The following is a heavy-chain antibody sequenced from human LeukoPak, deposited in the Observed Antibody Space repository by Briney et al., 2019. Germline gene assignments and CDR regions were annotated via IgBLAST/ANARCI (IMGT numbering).Heavy chain of an antibody. V-gene: IGHV3-30*19. J-gene: IGHJ4*02. D-gene: IGHD3-22*01. Sequence: GGSLRLTCAASGFTFSSYGMHWVRQAPGKGLEWVAVISYDGSNKYYADSVKGRFTISRDNSKNTLYLQMNSLRAEDTAVYYCARGGYYDGLYYFDYWGQGTLVTVSS. CDR1: GFTFSSYG. CDR3: ARGGYYDGLYYFDY. CDR2: ISYDGSNK.